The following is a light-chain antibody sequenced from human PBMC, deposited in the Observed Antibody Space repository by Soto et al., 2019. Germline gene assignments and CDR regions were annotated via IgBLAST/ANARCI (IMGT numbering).Light chain of an antibody. J-gene: IGLJ1*01. Sequence: QSALTQPPSASGSPGQSVTISCTGTSSDVGKYDYVSWFQHHPGKAPKLIIYEVSKRPSGVPDRFSGSKSGSTASLTVSGLQTEDEADYYCSSYTVSVAPYVFGTGTKLTVL. V-gene: IGLV2-8*01. CDR2: EVS. CDR3: SSYTVSVAPYV. CDR1: SSDVGKYDY.